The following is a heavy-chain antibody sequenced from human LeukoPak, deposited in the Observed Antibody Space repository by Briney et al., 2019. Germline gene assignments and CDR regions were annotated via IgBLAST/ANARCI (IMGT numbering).Heavy chain of an antibody. CDR1: GFLFSRYW. V-gene: IGHV3-48*04. D-gene: IGHD6-19*01. CDR3: ARDEGALAGTGYDF. Sequence: GGSLRLSCAASGFLFSRYWMSWVRQAPGKGLEWVSYMSSSGNTIYYADSVKGRFTISRDNAKNSLYLQMNSLRAEDTAVYYCARDEGALAGTGYDFWGQGTLVTVSS. CDR2: MSSSGNTI. J-gene: IGHJ4*02.